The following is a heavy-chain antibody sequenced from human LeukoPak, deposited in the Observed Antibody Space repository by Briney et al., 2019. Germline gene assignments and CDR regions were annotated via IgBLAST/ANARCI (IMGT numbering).Heavy chain of an antibody. CDR3: ARGPPRGKYYYMDV. V-gene: IGHV3-13*01. CDR2: IGTASDT. Sequence: GVSLRLSCAASGFTFSSFDMHWVRQPTGQGLEWVSTIGTASDTYYPGSVEGRFTLSRDNAKNSLYLQMNSLTAGDTAVYYCARGPPRGKYYYMDVWGKGTTVTVSS. CDR1: GFTFSSFD. D-gene: IGHD1-1*01. J-gene: IGHJ6*03.